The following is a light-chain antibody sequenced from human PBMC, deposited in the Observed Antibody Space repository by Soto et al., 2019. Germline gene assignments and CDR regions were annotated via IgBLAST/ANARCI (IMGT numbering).Light chain of an antibody. CDR3: TSYTAFSTDIL. V-gene: IGLV2-14*01. Sequence: QSALTQPASVSGSPGQSIAISCTGTSSDVGGYNYVSWYQQHPGKAPKLVIYAVTNRPSGVSDRFSGSKSGNTASLTISGLQAEDEADYYCTSYTAFSTDILFGGGTKLTVL. CDR1: SSDVGGYNY. CDR2: AVT. J-gene: IGLJ2*01.